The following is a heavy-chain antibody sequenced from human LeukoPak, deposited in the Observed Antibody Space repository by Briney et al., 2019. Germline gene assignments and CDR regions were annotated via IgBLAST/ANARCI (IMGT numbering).Heavy chain of an antibody. Sequence: PGGSLRLPCAASGFTFSHYRMNWVRQAPGKGLEWVSCISSNSTYKYYADSVKGRFTISRDNAKNSLYLQMTSLRAGDTAVYYCARQTASSFDYWGQGTLVTVSS. V-gene: IGHV3-21*01. D-gene: IGHD2-21*02. J-gene: IGHJ4*02. CDR3: ARQTASSFDY. CDR2: ISSNSTYK. CDR1: GFTFSHYR.